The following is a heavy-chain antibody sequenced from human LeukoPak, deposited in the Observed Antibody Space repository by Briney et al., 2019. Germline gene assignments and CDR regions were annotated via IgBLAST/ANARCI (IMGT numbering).Heavy chain of an antibody. CDR2: ISPSGGST. D-gene: IGHD3-9*01. CDR3: ARDKWGILTGYHTSAFDI. Sequence: ASVKVSCKASGYTFTSYYMHWVRQAPGQGLEWMGIISPSGGSTSYAQKFQGRVTMTRDTSTSTVYMELSSLRSEDTAVYYCARDKWGILTGYHTSAFDIWGQGTMVTVSS. V-gene: IGHV1-46*01. J-gene: IGHJ3*02. CDR1: GYTFTSYY.